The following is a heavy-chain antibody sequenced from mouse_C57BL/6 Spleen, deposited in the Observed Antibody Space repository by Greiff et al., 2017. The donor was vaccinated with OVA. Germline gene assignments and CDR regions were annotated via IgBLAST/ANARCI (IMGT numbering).Heavy chain of an antibody. J-gene: IGHJ2*01. CDR2: IYPGSGST. V-gene: IGHV1-55*01. CDR1: GYTFTSYW. CDR3: ARLGIYGNYVDY. D-gene: IGHD2-1*01. Sequence: QVQLKQPGAELVKPGASVKMSCKASGYTFTSYWITWVKQRPGQGLEWIGDIYPGSGSTNYNEKFKSKATLTVDTSSSTAYMQLSSLTSEDSAVYYCARLGIYGNYVDYWGQGTTLTVSS.